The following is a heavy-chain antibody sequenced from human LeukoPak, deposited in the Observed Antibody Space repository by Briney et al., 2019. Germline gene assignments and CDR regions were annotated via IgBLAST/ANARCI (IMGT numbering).Heavy chain of an antibody. CDR3: ASQLERRQGWFDP. J-gene: IGHJ5*02. CDR1: EFTFAIYW. CDR2: IKQDGSEK. Sequence: GGSLRLSCAASEFTFAIYWMSWVRQSPGKGLEWVANIKQDGSEKYYADSVKGRFTISRDNAKNSLYLQMNSLRAEDSAVYCCASQLERRQGWFDPWGQGTLVTVSS. V-gene: IGHV3-7*01. D-gene: IGHD1-1*01.